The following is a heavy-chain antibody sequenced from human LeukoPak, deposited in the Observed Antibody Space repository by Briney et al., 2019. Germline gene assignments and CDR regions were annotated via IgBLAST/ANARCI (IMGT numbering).Heavy chain of an antibody. CDR3: AEDRQWQVPMM. V-gene: IGHV3-30*18. Sequence: GRSLRLSCAASGFTFSSYSMQWVRQTPGKGLEWVGIMSNSGENTFYGEAVKGRFTISRDNSQNTLYLQMNSLRAEDTAVYYCAEDRQWQVPMMWGQGTLVTVSS. J-gene: IGHJ4*02. D-gene: IGHD6-19*01. CDR2: MSNSGENT. CDR1: GFTFSSYS.